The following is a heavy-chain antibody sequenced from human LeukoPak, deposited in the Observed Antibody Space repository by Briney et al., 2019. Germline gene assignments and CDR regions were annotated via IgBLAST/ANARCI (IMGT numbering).Heavy chain of an antibody. CDR2: IYHSGST. CDR1: GYYISSGYY. J-gene: IGHJ4*02. CDR3: ARESRAIGGATT. D-gene: IGHD1-26*01. Sequence: SETLSLTCTVSGYYISSGYYWGWIRQPPGKGLEWIGSIYHSGSTYYNPSLKSRVTISVDTSKNQFSLKLSSVTAADTAVYYCARESRAIGGATTWGQGTLVTVSS. V-gene: IGHV4-38-2*02.